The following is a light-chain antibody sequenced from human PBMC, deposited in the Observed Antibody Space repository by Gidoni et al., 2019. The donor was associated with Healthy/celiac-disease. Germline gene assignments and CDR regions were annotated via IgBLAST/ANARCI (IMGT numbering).Light chain of an antibody. CDR1: QSVSRD. V-gene: IGKV3-11*01. CDR3: QQRRNWLT. J-gene: IGKJ4*01. Sequence: EIVFTQSPATLSLSPWERATLSCRASQSVSRDLAWYQQKPGQAPRLLIYDASNRATGIPARFSGSGSGTDFTLTISSLEPEDFAVYYCQQRRNWLTFGGGTKVEIK. CDR2: DAS.